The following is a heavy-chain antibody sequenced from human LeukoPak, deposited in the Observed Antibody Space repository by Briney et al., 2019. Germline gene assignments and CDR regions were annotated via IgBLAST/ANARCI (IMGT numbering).Heavy chain of an antibody. CDR2: INPNSGGT. V-gene: IGHV1-2*02. J-gene: IGHJ6*03. CDR1: GYTFTGYY. D-gene: IGHD3-10*01. CDR3: ARDLKVRDMILPRGYYYYMDV. Sequence: GASVKVSCKASGYTFTGYYMHWVRQAPGQGLEWMGWINPNSGGTNYAQKFQGRVTMTRDTSISTAYMELSRLRSDDTAVYYCARDLKVRDMILPRGYYYYMDVWGKGTTVTISS.